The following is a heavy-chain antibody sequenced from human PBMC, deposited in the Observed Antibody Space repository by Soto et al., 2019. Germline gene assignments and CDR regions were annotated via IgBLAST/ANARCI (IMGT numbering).Heavy chain of an antibody. CDR3: ARDWSGIVGATTYYYGMDV. CDR2: IIPIFGTA. Sequence: SVKVSCKASGGTFSSYAISWVRQAPGQGLEWMGGIIPIFGTANYAQKFQGRVTITADESTSTAYMELSSLRSEDTAVYYCARDWSGIVGATTYYYGMDVWGQGTTVTVSS. V-gene: IGHV1-69*13. D-gene: IGHD1-26*01. J-gene: IGHJ6*02. CDR1: GGTFSSYA.